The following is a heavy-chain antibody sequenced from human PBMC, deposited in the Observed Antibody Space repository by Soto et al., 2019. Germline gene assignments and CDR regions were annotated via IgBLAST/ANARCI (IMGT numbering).Heavy chain of an antibody. CDR2: INSDGSST. CDR3: ARVAAAAGTSHYYYYYGMDV. D-gene: IGHD6-13*01. CDR1: GFTFSSYW. Sequence: PGGSLRLSCAASGFTFSSYWMHWVRQAPGKGLVWVSRINSDGSSTSYADSVKGRFTISRDNAKNTLYLQMSSLRAEDTAVYYCARVAAAAGTSHYYYYYGMDVWGQGTTVTVSS. J-gene: IGHJ6*02. V-gene: IGHV3-74*01.